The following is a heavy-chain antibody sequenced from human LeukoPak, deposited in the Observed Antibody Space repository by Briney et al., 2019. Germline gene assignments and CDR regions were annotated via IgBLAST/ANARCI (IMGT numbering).Heavy chain of an antibody. CDR2: INPSGGST. J-gene: IGHJ3*02. D-gene: IGHD4-23*01. CDR1: GYTFTSYY. CDR3: ARVVYGGNGDAFDI. V-gene: IGHV1-46*01. Sequence: ASVKVSCKASGYTFTSYYMHWVRQAPGQGREGMGIINPSGGSTSYPQKFQGRVTMTRDMSTSTVYMELSSLRSEDTAVYYCARVVYGGNGDAFDIWGQGTMVTVSS.